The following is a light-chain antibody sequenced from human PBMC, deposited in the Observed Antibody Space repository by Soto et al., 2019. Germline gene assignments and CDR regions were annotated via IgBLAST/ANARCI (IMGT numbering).Light chain of an antibody. CDR3: QQYSSYFFT. CDR1: QSISSW. Sequence: DIQMTQSPSTLAASVGDRVNITCRASQSISSWLAWYQQKPGKAPKLLIYRASDLQTGVRSRFSGSGSGTEFTLTISSLQTDDIATYYCQQYSSYFFTFGPGTKVDVK. CDR2: RAS. V-gene: IGKV1-5*03. J-gene: IGKJ3*01.